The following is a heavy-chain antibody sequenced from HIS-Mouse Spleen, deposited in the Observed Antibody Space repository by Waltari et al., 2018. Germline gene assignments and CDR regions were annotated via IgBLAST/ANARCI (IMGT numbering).Heavy chain of an antibody. J-gene: IGHJ5*02. CDR1: GASIRSGGYS. CDR2: LYYSGST. V-gene: IGHV4-31*03. CDR3: ARSPYYDFWSGYSDNWFDP. D-gene: IGHD3-3*01. Sequence: QVQLQESGPGLVKPSQTLSLTCTFSGASIRSGGYSWSWIRPPPGPGLEWIWYLYYSGSTYYNPSLKSRVTISVDTSKNQFSLKLSSVTAADTAVYYCARSPYYDFWSGYSDNWFDPWGQGTLVTVSS.